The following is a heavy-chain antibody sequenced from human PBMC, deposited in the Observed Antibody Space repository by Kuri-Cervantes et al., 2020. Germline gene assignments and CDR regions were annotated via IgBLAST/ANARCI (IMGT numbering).Heavy chain of an antibody. V-gene: IGHV3-66*01. CDR3: ARDWPDYYYYYGMDV. CDR2: IYSGGST. Sequence: GGSLRLSCAASGFTVSSNYMSWVRQAPGKGLEWVSVIYSGGSTYYADSVKGRFTISRDNSKNTLYLQMNSLRAEDTAVYYCARDWPDYYYYYGMDVWGQGNTVNVSS. CDR1: GFTVSSNY. J-gene: IGHJ6*02.